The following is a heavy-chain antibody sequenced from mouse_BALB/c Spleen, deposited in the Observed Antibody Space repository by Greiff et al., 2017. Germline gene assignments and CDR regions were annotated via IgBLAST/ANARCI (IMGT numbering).Heavy chain of an antibody. CDR1: GFNIKDTY. CDR2: IDPANGNT. V-gene: IGHV14-3*02. Sequence: DVKLQESGAELVKPGASVKLSCTASGFNIKDTYMHWVKQRPEQGLEWIGRIDPANGNTKYDPKFQGKATITADTSSNTAYLQLSSLTSEDTAVYYCARFSLSYRYFDVWGAGTTVTVSS. CDR3: ARFSLSYRYFDV. D-gene: IGHD6-2*01. J-gene: IGHJ1*01.